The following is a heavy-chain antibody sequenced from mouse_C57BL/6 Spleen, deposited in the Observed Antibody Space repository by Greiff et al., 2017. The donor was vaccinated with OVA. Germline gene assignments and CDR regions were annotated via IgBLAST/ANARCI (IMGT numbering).Heavy chain of an antibody. CDR1: GYTFTSYW. D-gene: IGHD2-12*01. CDR2: IYPSNGGT. Sequence: QVQLQQPGTELVKPGASVKLSCKASGYTFTSYWMHWVKQRPGQGLEWIGNIYPSNGGTNYNEKFKSKATLTVDKSSSTAYMQLSSLTSEDSAVYYCAREISYSAYAMDYWGQGTSVTVSS. CDR3: AREISYSAYAMDY. J-gene: IGHJ4*01. V-gene: IGHV1-53*01.